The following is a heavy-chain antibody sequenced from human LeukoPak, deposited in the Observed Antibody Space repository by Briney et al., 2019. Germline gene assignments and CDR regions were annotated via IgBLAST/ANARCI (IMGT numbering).Heavy chain of an antibody. CDR3: ATYCSSASCISV. CDR2: IKQDGSEK. J-gene: IGHJ4*02. D-gene: IGHD2-2*01. V-gene: IGHV3-7*01. Sequence: GGSLRLSCAASGFTFSSYWMSWVRQAPGKGLEWVANIKQDGSEKYYVDSVKGRFTISRDNAENSLYLQMNSLRAEDTAMYYCATYCSSASCISVWGQGTLVTVSS. CDR1: GFTFSSYW.